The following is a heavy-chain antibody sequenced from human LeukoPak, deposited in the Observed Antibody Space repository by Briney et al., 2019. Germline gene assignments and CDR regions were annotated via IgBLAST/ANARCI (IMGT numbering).Heavy chain of an antibody. D-gene: IGHD5-18*01. V-gene: IGHV4-4*02. CDR3: ARHTAHVAFDQ. CDR1: GGSISSSNW. J-gene: IGHJ4*02. CDR2: VTHRGST. Sequence: PSGTLSLTCAVSGGSISSSNWWSWIRQPPGQGLEWIGEVTHRGSTSYNPSLESRVTISIDTSKTEFSLKLRSVTAADTAFYYCARHTAHVAFDQWGQGTLVTVSS.